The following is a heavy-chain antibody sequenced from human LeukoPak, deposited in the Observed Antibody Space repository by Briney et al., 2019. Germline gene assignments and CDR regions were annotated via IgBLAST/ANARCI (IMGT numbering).Heavy chain of an antibody. V-gene: IGHV3-23*01. CDR2: IPASGPKT. D-gene: IGHD6-19*01. Sequence: GGSLRLSCAASGFTFSSSAMGWVRRAPQKGLEWVSAIPASGPKTYYTGSVRGRFTISRDNSKNTLNLQMTSLRAEDTAVYYCARVSEDYSSGWYEEYFQYWGQGTLVIVSS. J-gene: IGHJ1*01. CDR3: ARVSEDYSSGWYEEYFQY. CDR1: GFTFSSSA.